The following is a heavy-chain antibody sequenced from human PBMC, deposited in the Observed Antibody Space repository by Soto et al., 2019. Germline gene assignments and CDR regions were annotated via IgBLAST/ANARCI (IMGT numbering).Heavy chain of an antibody. CDR3: ARAWGGCSGGSCHSFGAEYFQN. V-gene: IGHV1-3*01. CDR1: GYTFTSYA. Sequence: ASVKVSCKASGYTFTSYAMHWVRQAPGQRLEWMGWINAGNGNTKYSQKFQGRVTITRDTSASTAYMELSSLRSEDTAVYYCARAWGGCSGGSCHSFGAEYFQNWGQGTLVTVSS. D-gene: IGHD2-15*01. CDR2: INAGNGNT. J-gene: IGHJ1*01.